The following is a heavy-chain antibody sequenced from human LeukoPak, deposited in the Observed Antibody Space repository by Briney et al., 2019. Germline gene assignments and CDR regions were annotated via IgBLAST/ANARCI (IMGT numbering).Heavy chain of an antibody. CDR1: GFPFNAYW. CDR3: ARSLPYGTTWYGRSDF. CDR2: XXQDGDTK. Sequence: PGGSLRLSCAASGFPFNAYWMTWVRQAPGKGLEWVXXXXQDGDTKYYVDSXKGRFTISRDNAMNSLYLQMNSLRAEDTAIYYCARSLPYGTTWYGRSDFWGQGTLVTVSS. D-gene: IGHD6-13*01. J-gene: IGHJ4*02. V-gene: IGHV3-7*03.